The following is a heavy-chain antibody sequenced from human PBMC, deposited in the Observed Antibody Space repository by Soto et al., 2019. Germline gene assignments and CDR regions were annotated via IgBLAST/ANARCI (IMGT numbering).Heavy chain of an antibody. CDR1: GGTFSNYA. Sequence: QVQLVQSGAEVKKPGSSVKVSCKAYGGTFSNYAISWVRHAPGQGLEWMGGIIPIFGTTNYAQRFQGRVTITADECTRTAYMELSSLRSEDTDVYYFARVSSSWYNDYFDYWGQGTLVTVSS. CDR3: ARVSSSWYNDYFDY. V-gene: IGHV1-69*01. J-gene: IGHJ4*02. CDR2: IIPIFGTT. D-gene: IGHD6-13*01.